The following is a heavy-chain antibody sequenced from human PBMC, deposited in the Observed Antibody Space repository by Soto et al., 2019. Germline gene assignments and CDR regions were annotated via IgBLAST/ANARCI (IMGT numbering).Heavy chain of an antibody. CDR1: GGSISSYY. CDR3: ASCYCSGGSCYGCDWFDP. V-gene: IGHV4-59*01. J-gene: IGHJ5*02. Sequence: SETLSLTCTVSGGSISSYYWSWIRQPPGKGLEWIGYIYYSGSTNYNPSLKSRVTISVDTSKNQFSLKLSSVTAADTAVYYCASCYCSGGSCYGCDWFDPWGQGTLVTVSS. D-gene: IGHD2-15*01. CDR2: IYYSGST.